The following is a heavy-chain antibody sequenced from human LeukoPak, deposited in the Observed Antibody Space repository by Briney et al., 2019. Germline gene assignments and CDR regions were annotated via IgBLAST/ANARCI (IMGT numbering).Heavy chain of an antibody. D-gene: IGHD4-17*01. CDR1: GFTFSSYE. V-gene: IGHV3-7*01. CDR3: ARDRRYGDTDYMDV. J-gene: IGHJ6*03. CDR2: IKQDGSEK. Sequence: GRSLRLSCAASGFTFSSYEMNWVRQAPGKGLEWVANIKQDGSEKYYVDSVKGRFTISRDNAKNSLYLQMNSLRAEDTAVYYCARDRRYGDTDYMDVWGKGTTVTISS.